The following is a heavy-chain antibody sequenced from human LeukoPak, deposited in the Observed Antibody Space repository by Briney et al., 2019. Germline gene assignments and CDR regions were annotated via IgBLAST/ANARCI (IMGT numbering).Heavy chain of an antibody. CDR3: ARGKQWLVSNWFDP. Sequence: SETLSLTCTVSGGSISSYYWSWIRQPPGKGLEWIGYIYYSGSTNYNPSLKSRVTISVDTSKNQFSLKLSSVTAADTAVYYCARGKQWLVSNWFDPWGQGTLVTVSS. J-gene: IGHJ5*02. V-gene: IGHV4-59*08. CDR2: IYYSGST. D-gene: IGHD6-19*01. CDR1: GGSISSYY.